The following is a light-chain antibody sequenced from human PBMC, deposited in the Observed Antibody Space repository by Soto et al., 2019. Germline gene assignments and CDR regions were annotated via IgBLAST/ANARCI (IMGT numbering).Light chain of an antibody. V-gene: IGKV3-20*01. J-gene: IGKJ1*01. Sequence: EIVLTQSPGTLSLSPGERATLSCRASQSVSSSYLAWYQQKPGQAPRLLIYGASSRATGIPDRFSGSASGTDITLTISRLEPEDCAVYYCQQYGSSPRRFGQGTKVEIK. CDR3: QQYGSSPRR. CDR2: GAS. CDR1: QSVSSSY.